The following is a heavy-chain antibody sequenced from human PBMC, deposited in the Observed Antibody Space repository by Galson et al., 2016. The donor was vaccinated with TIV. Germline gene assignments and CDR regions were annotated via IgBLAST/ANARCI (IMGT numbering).Heavy chain of an antibody. D-gene: IGHD2-8*02. J-gene: IGHJ3*01. CDR1: GFSLSTNGMR. CDR3: ARMPFCSGIWFYLLEAFDV. CDR2: IDGDDDK. Sequence: PALVKPTQTLTLTCTFSGFSLSTNGMRVSWIRQPPGKALEWLARIDGDDDKFYSASLKTRLTISKDTSKNQVVLTMTNMDPVDTATYYCARMPFCSGIWFYLLEAFDVWGQGTMVTVSS. V-gene: IGHV2-70*04.